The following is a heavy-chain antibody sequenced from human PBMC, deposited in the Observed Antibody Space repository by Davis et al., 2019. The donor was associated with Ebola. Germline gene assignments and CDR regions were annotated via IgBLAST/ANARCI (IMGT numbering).Heavy chain of an antibody. D-gene: IGHD3-10*01. CDR1: GYTFTSYG. Sequence: SVKVSCKASGYTFTSYGISWVRQAPGQGLEWMGRIIPILGIANYAQKFQGRVTITADKSTSTAYMELSSLRSEDTAVYYCARDLAGDGMDVWGQGTTVTISS. V-gene: IGHV1-69*04. CDR3: ARDLAGDGMDV. J-gene: IGHJ6*02. CDR2: IIPILGIA.